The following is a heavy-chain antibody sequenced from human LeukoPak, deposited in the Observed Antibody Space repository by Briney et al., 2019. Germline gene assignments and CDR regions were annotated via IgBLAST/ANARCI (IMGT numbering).Heavy chain of an antibody. J-gene: IGHJ6*01. CDR3: ARGSEGYCSGGGCYYGMDV. D-gene: IGHD2-15*01. CDR1: GFTFSSYT. Sequence: AGGSLRLSCAASGFTFSSYTMNWVRQAPGKGLEWVSYISSSSSYIYYADSVKGRFTISRDNAENSLYLQMNSLRAEDTAVYYCARGSEGYCSGGGCYYGMDVWGQGTTVTVSS. CDR2: ISSSSSYI. V-gene: IGHV3-21*01.